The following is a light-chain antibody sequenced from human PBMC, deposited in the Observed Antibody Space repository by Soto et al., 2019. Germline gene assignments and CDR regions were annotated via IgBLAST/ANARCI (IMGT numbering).Light chain of an antibody. Sequence: AIRMTQSPSSFSASTGDRVTITCRASQGISSYLAWYQQKPGKAPKLLIYAASTFQSGVPSRFSGSGSGTDFTLTISCLQSEDFATYYCQQYYSYPQGLTFGGGTKVEIK. CDR1: QGISSY. CDR2: AAS. CDR3: QQYYSYPQGLT. J-gene: IGKJ4*01. V-gene: IGKV1-8*01.